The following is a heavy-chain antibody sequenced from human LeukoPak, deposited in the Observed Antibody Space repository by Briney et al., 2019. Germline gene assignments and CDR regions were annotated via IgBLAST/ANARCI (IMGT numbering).Heavy chain of an antibody. V-gene: IGHV1-69*01. CDR3: ARDTFHPGIAAAGGPSRFDY. D-gene: IGHD6-13*01. Sequence: SVKVSCKASGGTFSSYAISWVRQAPGQGLEWMGGIIPIFGTANYAQKFQGRVTITADESTSTAYMELSSLRSEDTAVYYCARDTFHPGIAAAGGPSRFDYWGQGTLVTVSS. CDR1: GGTFSSYA. CDR2: IIPIFGTA. J-gene: IGHJ4*02.